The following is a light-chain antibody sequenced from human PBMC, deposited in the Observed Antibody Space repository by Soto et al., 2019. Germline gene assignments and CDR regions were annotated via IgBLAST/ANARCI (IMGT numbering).Light chain of an antibody. CDR1: TGAVTIGNY. CDR3: LLYHGDRSDARV. Sequence: QTVVTQEPSLTVSPGGTVTLTCASSTGAVTIGNYPNWFQQKPGQAPRALIYSTNNKHSWTPARFSGSLLGGKAALTLSDVQPEDEAEYYCLLYHGDRSDARVFGGGTKVTAL. V-gene: IGLV7-43*01. J-gene: IGLJ3*02. CDR2: STN.